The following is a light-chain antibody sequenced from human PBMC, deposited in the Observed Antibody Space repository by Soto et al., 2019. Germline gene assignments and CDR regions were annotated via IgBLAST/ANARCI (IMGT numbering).Light chain of an antibody. CDR3: QHYGSSSWT. J-gene: IGKJ1*01. Sequence: EIVLTQSPATLSLSPGERATLSCRASQSVISSSLAWYQQKPGQAPRLLIYGTSNRATGIPDRFSGSGSGTDFTLTISRLEPEDFAVYYCQHYGSSSWTFGQGTKVEIK. CDR2: GTS. CDR1: QSVISSS. V-gene: IGKV3-20*01.